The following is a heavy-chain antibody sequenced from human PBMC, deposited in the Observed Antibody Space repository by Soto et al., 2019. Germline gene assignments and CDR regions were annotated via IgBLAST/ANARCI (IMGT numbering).Heavy chain of an antibody. CDR2: IYPGDSDT. J-gene: IGHJ1*01. Sequence: GESLNISCKGSGYNFTNYWIGWVRQMPGKGLEWMGIIYPGDSDTRYRPSFQGQVTISADKSISTAYLQWSSLKASDTAMYYCARQSYDGNSALRECFQYWGQGTLVTVSS. V-gene: IGHV5-51*01. CDR3: ARQSYDGNSALRECFQY. CDR1: GYNFTNYW. D-gene: IGHD5-12*01.